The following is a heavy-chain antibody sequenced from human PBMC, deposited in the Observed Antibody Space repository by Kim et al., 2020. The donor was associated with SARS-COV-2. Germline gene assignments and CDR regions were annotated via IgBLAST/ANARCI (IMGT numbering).Heavy chain of an antibody. CDR1: GFTFSSYA. J-gene: IGHJ6*02. V-gene: IGHV3-64D*06. Sequence: GGSLRLSCSASGFTFSSYAMHWVRQAPGKGLEYVSAISSNGGSTYYADSVKGRFTISRDNSKNTLYLQMSSLRAEDTAVYYCVKGKYYYDSSGYYYYYGMDVWGQGTTVTVSS. CDR2: ISSNGGST. CDR3: VKGKYYYDSSGYYYYYGMDV. D-gene: IGHD3-22*01.